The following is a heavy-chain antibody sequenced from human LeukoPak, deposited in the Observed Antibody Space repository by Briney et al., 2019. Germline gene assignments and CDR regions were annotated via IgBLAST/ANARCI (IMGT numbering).Heavy chain of an antibody. CDR3: AREGSYRAHGAFDI. J-gene: IGHJ3*02. CDR1: GYTFTSYG. V-gene: IGHV1-18*01. CDR2: ISAYNGNT. D-gene: IGHD1-26*01. Sequence: ASVEVSCKASGYTFTSYGISWVRQAPGQGLEWMGWISAYNGNTNYAQKLQGRVTVTTDTSTSTAYMELRSLRSDDTAVYYCAREGSYRAHGAFDIWGQGTMVTLSS.